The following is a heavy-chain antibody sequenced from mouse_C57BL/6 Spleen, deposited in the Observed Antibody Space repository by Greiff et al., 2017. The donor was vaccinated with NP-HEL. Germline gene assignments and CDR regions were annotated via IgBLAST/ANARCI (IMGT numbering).Heavy chain of an antibody. J-gene: IGHJ2*01. CDR3: ARRDSHYYGSSPFDY. Sequence: VQLQQSGPELVKPGASVKISCKASGYAFSSSWMNWVKQRPGKGLEWIGRIYPGDGDTNYNGKFKGKATLTADKSSSTAYMQLSSLTSEDSAVYFCARRDSHYYGSSPFDYWGQGTTLTVSS. V-gene: IGHV1-82*01. CDR2: IYPGDGDT. CDR1: GYAFSSSW. D-gene: IGHD1-1*01.